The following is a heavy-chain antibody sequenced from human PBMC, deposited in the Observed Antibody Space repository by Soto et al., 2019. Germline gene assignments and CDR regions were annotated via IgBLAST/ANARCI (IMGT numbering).Heavy chain of an antibody. J-gene: IGHJ4*02. CDR1: GYNFNQYY. D-gene: IGHD4-17*01. CDR3: ARCPDDSDVPRWDY. CDR2: INLRGGTT. Sequence: QVQLMQSGAEVRKPGASVRLSCETSGYNFNQYYIHWVRQAPGQGLEWMGIINLRGGTTEYAQKCRGSVTVTGDTSTRTAYMELRSLRSDDTSIYFCARCPDDSDVPRWDYWGQGTLVTVSS. V-gene: IGHV1-46*02.